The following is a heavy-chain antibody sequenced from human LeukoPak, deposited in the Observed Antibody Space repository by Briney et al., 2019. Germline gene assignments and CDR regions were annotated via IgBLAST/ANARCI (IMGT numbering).Heavy chain of an antibody. Sequence: PGGSLRHSCSASGFTLSSYAMSSVRQAPGKGREWGSANSWCGGSTYYADSVKCRFTVSRDNYTTTMYLKMTSLRAEDTAVYYCAKDGAGSQSYCSSTSCYVDYWGQGTLVTVSS. CDR2: NSWCGGST. D-gene: IGHD2-2*01. J-gene: IGHJ4*02. V-gene: IGHV3-23*01. CDR3: AKDGAGSQSYCSSTSCYVDY. CDR1: GFTLSSYA.